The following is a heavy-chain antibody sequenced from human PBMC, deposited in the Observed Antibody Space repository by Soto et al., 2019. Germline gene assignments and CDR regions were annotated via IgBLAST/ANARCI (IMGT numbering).Heavy chain of an antibody. V-gene: IGHV1-2*04. CDR2: INPNSGGT. D-gene: IGHD4-4*01. Sequence: QVQLVQSGAEVKKPGASVKVSCKASGYTFTGYYIHWVRQAPGQGLEWMGWINPNSGGTNYAQKFQGWVTMPRDTSISTAYMELSRLRSDDTAVYYCARDQKTGHRLQYSLRLWFDPWGQGTLVTVSS. J-gene: IGHJ5*02. CDR1: GYTFTGYY. CDR3: ARDQKTGHRLQYSLRLWFDP.